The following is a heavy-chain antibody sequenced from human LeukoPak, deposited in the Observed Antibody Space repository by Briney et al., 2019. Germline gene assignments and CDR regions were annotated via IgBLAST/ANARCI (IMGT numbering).Heavy chain of an antibody. J-gene: IGHJ3*02. CDR2: INPNSGGT. D-gene: IGHD3-10*01. CDR1: GYTFTGYY. V-gene: IGHV1-2*02. CDR3: ARGVLLWFGGSAAAFDI. Sequence: ASVKVSCKASGYTFTGYYMHWVRQAPGQGLEWMGWINPNSGGTNYAQKFQGRVTMTRDTSISTAYMELSRLRSDDTAVYYCARGVLLWFGGSAAAFDIWGQGTMVTVSS.